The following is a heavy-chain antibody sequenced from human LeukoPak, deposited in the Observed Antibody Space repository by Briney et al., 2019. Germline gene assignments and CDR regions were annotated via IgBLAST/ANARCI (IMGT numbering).Heavy chain of an antibody. CDR1: GFTFSSYA. Sequence: PGGSLRLSCAASGFTFSSYAMSWVRQAPGKGLEWVSAISGSGGTYYADSVKGRFTISRDNSKNTLYLQMNSLKVDDTAVYYCAPIGGWGTYPLDYWGQGPLVTVSS. D-gene: IGHD3-16*01. J-gene: IGHJ4*02. V-gene: IGHV3-23*01. CDR2: ISGSGGT. CDR3: APIGGWGTYPLDY.